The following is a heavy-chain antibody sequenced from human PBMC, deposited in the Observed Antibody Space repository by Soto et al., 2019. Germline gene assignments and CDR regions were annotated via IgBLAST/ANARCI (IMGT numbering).Heavy chain of an antibody. CDR3: ARCNGSGALDYYGMDV. D-gene: IGHD3-10*01. Sequence: YGRPLVPTTHTLTLPCTLSGFSLSNSVMFVSWIRQRSGKALEWLALIDRDDDKYYSTSLKTRLTISKDTSKNQVVLTMTNMDPVDTATYYCARCNGSGALDYYGMDVWGQGTTVTVSS. J-gene: IGHJ6*02. V-gene: IGHV2-70*01. CDR2: IDRDDDK. CDR1: GFSLSNSVMF.